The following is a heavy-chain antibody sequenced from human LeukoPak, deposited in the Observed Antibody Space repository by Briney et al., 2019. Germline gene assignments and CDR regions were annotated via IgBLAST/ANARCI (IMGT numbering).Heavy chain of an antibody. CDR1: GGSISSGSYY. CDR3: ARIPYSYGPREY. CDR2: IYTSGST. Sequence: SQTLSLTRTVSGGSISSGSYYWSWIRQPAGKGLEWIGRIYTSGSTNYNPSLKSRVTISVDTSKNQFSLKLSSVTAADTAVYYCARIPYSYGPREYWGQGTLVTVSS. V-gene: IGHV4-61*02. J-gene: IGHJ4*02. D-gene: IGHD5-18*01.